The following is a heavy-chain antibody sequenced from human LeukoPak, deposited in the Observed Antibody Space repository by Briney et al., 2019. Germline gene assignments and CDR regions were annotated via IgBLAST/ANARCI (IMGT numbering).Heavy chain of an antibody. CDR3: ARAYQLLFVDTHFDY. Sequence: VGSLRLSCAASGFTFSDYWMSWVRQAPGKGLEWVANIKQDGSEKYYVDSVKGRFTISRDNAKKSLYLQMNSLRAEDTAVYYCARAYQLLFVDTHFDYWGQGTLVTVSS. CDR2: IKQDGSEK. J-gene: IGHJ4*02. V-gene: IGHV3-7*01. D-gene: IGHD2-2*01. CDR1: GFTFSDYW.